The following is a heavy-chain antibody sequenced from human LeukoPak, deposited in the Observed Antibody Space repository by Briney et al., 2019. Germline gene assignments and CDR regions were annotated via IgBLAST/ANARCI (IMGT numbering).Heavy chain of an antibody. CDR3: ARDRRYSSSWRLPGWFDP. V-gene: IGHV4-34*01. Sequence: SETLSLTCAVYGVSFSGYYWSWIRQPPGKGLEWVGEIKHSGSTNYNPSLKSRVTISVDTSKNQFSLKLSSVTAADTAVYYCARDRRYSSSWRLPGWFDPWGQGTLVTVSS. J-gene: IGHJ5*02. CDR1: GVSFSGYY. CDR2: IKHSGST. D-gene: IGHD6-13*01.